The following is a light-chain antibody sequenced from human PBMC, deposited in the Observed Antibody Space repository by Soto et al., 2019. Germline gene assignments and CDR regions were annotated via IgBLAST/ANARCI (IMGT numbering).Light chain of an antibody. CDR2: GAS. Sequence: EIVLTQSPGTLSLSPGERATLSCRASQSLNARYLAWYQVKPGQAPRLLFYGASSRATGIPDRFIGSRSGTDSTLTITGLEPEDFAVYYCQQFHISRTFGQGTKVDI. V-gene: IGKV3-20*01. CDR1: QSLNARY. J-gene: IGKJ1*01. CDR3: QQFHISRT.